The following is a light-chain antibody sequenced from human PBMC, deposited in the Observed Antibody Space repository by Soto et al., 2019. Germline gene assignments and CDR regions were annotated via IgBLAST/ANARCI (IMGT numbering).Light chain of an antibody. CDR2: GAS. Sequence: ETVMTQSPDTLSVSPGERATLSCRASQSVRTSLAWYQQKPGQAPRLLIYGASTRATDIPPRFSGSGSGTEFTLATDSLQSEDFAVYYCHQYAFWPYTFGQGTKVDIK. CDR3: HQYAFWPYT. J-gene: IGKJ2*01. CDR1: QSVRTS. V-gene: IGKV3-15*01.